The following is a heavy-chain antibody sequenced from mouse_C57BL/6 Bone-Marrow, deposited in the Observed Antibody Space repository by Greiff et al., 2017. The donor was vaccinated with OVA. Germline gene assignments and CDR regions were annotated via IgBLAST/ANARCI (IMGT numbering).Heavy chain of an antibody. Sequence: EVKLVESGGDLVKPGGSLKLSCAASGFTFSSYGMSWVRQTPDKRLEWVATISSGGSYTYYPDSVKGRFTISRDNAKNTLYLQMSSLKSEDTAMYYCARPPLYYGSSYGYFDVWGTGTTVTVSS. CDR2: ISSGGSYT. CDR3: ARPPLYYGSSYGYFDV. D-gene: IGHD1-1*01. CDR1: GFTFSSYG. J-gene: IGHJ1*03. V-gene: IGHV5-6*01.